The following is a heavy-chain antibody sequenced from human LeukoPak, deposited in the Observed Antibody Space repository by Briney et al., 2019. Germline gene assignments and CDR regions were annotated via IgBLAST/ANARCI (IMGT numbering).Heavy chain of an antibody. CDR3: ARGREALLDIVVVPAAITTFDP. Sequence: PGGSLRLSCAASGFTFSSYWMSWVRQAPGKGLEWVANIKQDGGEKYYVDSVKGRFTISRDNAKNSLYLQMNSLRAEDTAVYYCARGREALLDIVVVPAAITTFDPWGQGTLVTVSS. CDR2: IKQDGGEK. CDR1: GFTFSSYW. J-gene: IGHJ5*02. D-gene: IGHD2-2*02. V-gene: IGHV3-7*01.